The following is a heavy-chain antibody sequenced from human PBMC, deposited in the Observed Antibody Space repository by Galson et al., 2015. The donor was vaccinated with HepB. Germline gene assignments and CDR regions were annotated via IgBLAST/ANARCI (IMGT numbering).Heavy chain of an antibody. J-gene: IGHJ4*02. CDR1: GGTFSSYT. D-gene: IGHD6-13*01. V-gene: IGHV1-69*04. Sequence: SVKVSCKASGGTFSSYTISWVRQAPGQGLEWMGRIISILGIANYAQKFQGRVTITADKSTSTAYMELSSLRSEDTAVYYCARDPVGAAAATGWGQGTLVTVSS. CDR3: ARDPVGAAAATG. CDR2: IISILGIA.